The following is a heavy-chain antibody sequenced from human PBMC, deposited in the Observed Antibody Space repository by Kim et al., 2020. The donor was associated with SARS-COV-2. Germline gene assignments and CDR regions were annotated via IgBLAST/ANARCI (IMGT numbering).Heavy chain of an antibody. CDR1: GGTFSSYS. CDR3: ARSTAMVAFFDY. Sequence: SVKVSCKASGGTFSSYSISWVRQAPGQGLEWMGRIIPILGIANYAQKFQGRVTITADKSTSTAYMELSSLRSEDTAVYYCARSTAMVAFFDYWGQGTLVTVSS. CDR2: IIPILGIA. D-gene: IGHD5-18*01. V-gene: IGHV1-69*02. J-gene: IGHJ4*02.